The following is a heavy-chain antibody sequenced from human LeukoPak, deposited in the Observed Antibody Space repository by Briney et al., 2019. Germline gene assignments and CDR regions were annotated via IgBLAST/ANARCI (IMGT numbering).Heavy chain of an antibody. V-gene: IGHV1-2*02. Sequence: GASVKVSCKASGYTFTGYYMHWVRQAPGQGLEWMGWINPNSGGTNYAQKFQGRVTMTRDTSISTAYMELSRLRSDDTAVYYCARGGLLRVVAPRFDPWGQGTLVTVSS. CDR1: GYTFTGYY. J-gene: IGHJ5*02. CDR3: ARGGLLRVVAPRFDP. D-gene: IGHD2-15*01. CDR2: INPNSGGT.